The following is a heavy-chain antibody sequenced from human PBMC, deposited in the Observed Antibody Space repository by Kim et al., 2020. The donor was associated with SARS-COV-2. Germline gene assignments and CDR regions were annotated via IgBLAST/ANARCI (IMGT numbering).Heavy chain of an antibody. V-gene: IGHV1-3*01. CDR3: LGGFYFDY. Sequence: GNGNTRYSQKFQGRVTFTTDTSASTAYMELSFLISEDSAVYYCLGGFYFDYWGQGTLVTVSS. D-gene: IGHD3-16*01. J-gene: IGHJ4*02. CDR2: GNGNT.